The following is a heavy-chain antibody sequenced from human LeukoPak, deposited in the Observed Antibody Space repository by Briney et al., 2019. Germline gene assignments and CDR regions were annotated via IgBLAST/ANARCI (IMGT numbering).Heavy chain of an antibody. CDR1: GESFKDYY. CDR2: INHSGSS. J-gene: IGHJ4*02. Sequence: SETLSLTCAVYGESFKDYYWNWIRQPPGKGLEWIGEINHSGSSNYNPSLKSRVTISVDTSKNQFSLKLSSVTAADTAVYYCARGWALLLSWGQGTLVTVSS. CDR3: ARGWALLLS. D-gene: IGHD3-10*01. V-gene: IGHV4-34*01.